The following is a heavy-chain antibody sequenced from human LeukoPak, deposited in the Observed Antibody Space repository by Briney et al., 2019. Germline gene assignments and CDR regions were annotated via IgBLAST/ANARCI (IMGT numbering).Heavy chain of an antibody. CDR1: GGSFSGYY. Sequence: SETLSLTCAVSGGSFSGYYWSWIRQPPGKGLEWIGEINHSGSTNYNPSLKSRATTSGDTSKNQSSLKLSCVTAADTAVYFCATVGYIYVINDWSRTGPLAYPTKYYYHMDVWGKGTRVSVSS. CDR3: ATVGYIYVINDWSRTGPLAYPTKYYYHMDV. CDR2: INHSGST. D-gene: IGHD5-18*01. V-gene: IGHV4-34*01. J-gene: IGHJ6*03.